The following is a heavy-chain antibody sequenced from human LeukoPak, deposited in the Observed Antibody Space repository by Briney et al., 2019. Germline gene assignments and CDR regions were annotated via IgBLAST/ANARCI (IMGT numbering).Heavy chain of an antibody. CDR1: GGSISSGDYY. CDR3: ARESSSTRFDP. D-gene: IGHD2-2*01. V-gene: IGHV4-30-4*08. CDR2: IYYGGST. Sequence: SQTLSLTCTVSGGSISSGDYYWSWIRQPPGKGLEWIGYIYYGGSTYYNPSLKSRVTISVDTSKNQFSLKLSSVTAADTAVYYCARESSSTRFDPWGQGTLLTVSS. J-gene: IGHJ5*02.